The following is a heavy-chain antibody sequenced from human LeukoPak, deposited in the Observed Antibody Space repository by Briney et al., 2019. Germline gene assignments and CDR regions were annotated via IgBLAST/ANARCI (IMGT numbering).Heavy chain of an antibody. CDR3: AKCGSGSNFDY. CDR2: LNQDGSER. D-gene: IGHD3-10*01. V-gene: IGHV3-7*02. CDR1: GFTSSSYW. J-gene: IGHJ4*02. Sequence: GGSLRLSCAASGFTSSSYWMSWVRQTPGKGLEWVAHLNQDGSERYYVDSVKGRFTISSENAKNSLYLQMNSLRAEDTAVYYCAKCGSGSNFDYWGQGILVTVSS.